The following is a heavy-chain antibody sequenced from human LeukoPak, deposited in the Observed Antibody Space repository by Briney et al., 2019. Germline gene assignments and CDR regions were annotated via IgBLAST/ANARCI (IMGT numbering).Heavy chain of an antibody. CDR3: AKDPGARGHFNWFDP. J-gene: IGHJ5*02. V-gene: IGHV3-48*03. Sequence: PGGSLRLSCAASGFSFSNYEMNWVRQALGKGLEWISYITASSTTIYYADSVKGRFTISRDNAKNSLYLQMNGLRGEDTAVYYCAKDPGARGHFNWFDPWGQGTLVTVSS. CDR2: ITASSTTI. CDR1: GFSFSNYE. D-gene: IGHD5-12*01.